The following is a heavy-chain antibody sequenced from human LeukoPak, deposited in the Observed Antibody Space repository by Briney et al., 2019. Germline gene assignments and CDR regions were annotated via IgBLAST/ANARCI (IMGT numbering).Heavy chain of an antibody. Sequence: GRSLRLSCAASGFTFSSRGMHWVRQAPGKGLEWVAVISYHGSNKYYADSVKGRFTISRDNFKNMLFLQMNNLRVEDTAVYYCAKYSDYGDHEDWFGPWGQGTLVTVSS. D-gene: IGHD4-17*01. V-gene: IGHV3-30*18. J-gene: IGHJ5*02. CDR3: AKYSDYGDHEDWFGP. CDR2: ISYHGSNK. CDR1: GFTFSSRG.